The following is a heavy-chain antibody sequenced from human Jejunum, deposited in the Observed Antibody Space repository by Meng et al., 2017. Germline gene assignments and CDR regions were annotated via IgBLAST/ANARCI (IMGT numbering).Heavy chain of an antibody. CDR1: GYTFVNYG. V-gene: IGHV1-18*01. D-gene: IGHD5-24*01. CDR3: ARGRGSGDGYSYDY. Sequence: ASVTVSCKTSGYTFVNYGLAWVRQAPGQGLEWMGWINVYSENTIYAQKFQDRVTMTTDTSTSTVYMDLGSLRSDDTAMYYCARGRGSGDGYSYDYWGQGTLVTVSS. CDR2: INVYSENT. J-gene: IGHJ4*02.